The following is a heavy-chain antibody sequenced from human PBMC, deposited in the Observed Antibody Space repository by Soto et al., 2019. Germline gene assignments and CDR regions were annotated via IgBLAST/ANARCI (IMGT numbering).Heavy chain of an antibody. J-gene: IGHJ6*02. CDR2: IYYSGST. CDR3: ARGRYCSGGSCYYYYGMDV. Sequence: SETLSLTCTVSGGSISSGGYYWSWIRQHPGKGLEWIGYIYYSGSTYYNPSPKSRVTISVDTSKNQFSLKLSSVTAADTAVYYCARGRYCSGGSCYYYYGMDVWGQGTTVTVSS. D-gene: IGHD2-15*01. CDR1: GGSISSGGYY. V-gene: IGHV4-31*03.